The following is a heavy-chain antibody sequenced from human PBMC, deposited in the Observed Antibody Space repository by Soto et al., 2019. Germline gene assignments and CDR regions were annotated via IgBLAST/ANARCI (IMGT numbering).Heavy chain of an antibody. CDR3: AQARGSGSYYSPGPRGSSGYYYYYGMDV. D-gene: IGHD3-10*01. V-gene: IGHV1-69*13. CDR2: IIPIFGTA. Sequence: GASVKVSCKASGGTFSSYAISWVRQAPGQGLEWMGGIIPIFGTANYAQKFQGRVTITADESTSTAYMELSSLRSEETAVYYCAQARGSGSYYSPGPRGSSGYYYYYGMDVWGQGTTVTVSS. J-gene: IGHJ6*02. CDR1: GGTFSSYA.